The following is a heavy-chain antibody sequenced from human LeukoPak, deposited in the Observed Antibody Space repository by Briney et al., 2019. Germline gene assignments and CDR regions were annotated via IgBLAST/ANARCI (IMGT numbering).Heavy chain of an antibody. D-gene: IGHD2-2*01. Sequence: SDPLSLPCSVSGDSVSSDSYTWTWIRQPPGKGLEWIEHIYDNRISNYNTSLKSRVMISADTSKNQFSLKLRSVTAADTAVYYCARHYCSSSSCYAGFDYWGQGTLATVSS. V-gene: IGHV4-61*01. CDR3: ARHYCSSSSCYAGFDY. CDR2: IYDNRIS. CDR1: GDSVSSDSYT. J-gene: IGHJ4*02.